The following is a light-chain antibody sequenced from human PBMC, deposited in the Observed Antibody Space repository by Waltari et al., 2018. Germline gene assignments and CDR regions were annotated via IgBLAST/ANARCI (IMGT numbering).Light chain of an antibody. J-gene: IGLJ1*01. CDR2: DVS. Sequence: QSALTQPASVSGSLGQSITISCTGTSSDISAYNHVSWYQQAPGKAPQLMIYDVSKRPSGISNRFSGSKSGSTASLTISGLQAEDEGDYFCCSYAGDATLYVFGTGTKVTVL. V-gene: IGLV2-23*02. CDR3: CSYAGDATLYV. CDR1: SSDISAYNH.